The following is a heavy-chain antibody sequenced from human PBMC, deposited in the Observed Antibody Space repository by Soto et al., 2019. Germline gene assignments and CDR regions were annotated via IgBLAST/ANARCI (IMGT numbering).Heavy chain of an antibody. CDR2: IIPILGIA. J-gene: IGHJ4*02. Sequence: ASVKVSCKASGYTFTSYGISWVRQAPGQGLEWMGRIIPILGIANYAQKFQGRVTITADKSTSTAYMELSSLRSEDTAVYYCARAYTPALYYGYWGQGTLVTVSS. V-gene: IGHV1-69*04. D-gene: IGHD2-2*02. CDR1: GYTFTSYG. CDR3: ARAYTPALYYGY.